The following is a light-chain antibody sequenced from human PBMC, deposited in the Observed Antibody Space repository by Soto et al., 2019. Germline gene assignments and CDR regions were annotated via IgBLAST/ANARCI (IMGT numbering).Light chain of an antibody. CDR2: EVN. V-gene: IGLV2-8*01. CDR3: SSYAGSKNFIL. Sequence: QLVLTQPPSASGSPGQSVTISCTGTTSDVGGYNYVSWYQLHPGKVPKLIISEVNKRPSGVPDRFSGSKSGSTASLTVSGLQAEDEADYFCSSYAGSKNFILFGGGTKVTVL. J-gene: IGLJ2*01. CDR1: TSDVGGYNY.